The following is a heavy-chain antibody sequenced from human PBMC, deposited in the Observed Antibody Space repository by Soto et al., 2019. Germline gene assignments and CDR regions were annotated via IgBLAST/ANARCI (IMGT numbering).Heavy chain of an antibody. CDR3: ARSTGYRYGMDV. CDR1: GGTFSSYA. J-gene: IGHJ6*02. Sequence: SVKVSCKASGGTFSSYAISWVRQAPGQGLEWMGGIIPIFGTANYAQKFQGRVTITADESTSTAYMELSSLRSEDTAVYYCARSTGYRYGMDVWGQGTTVTVSS. D-gene: IGHD5-18*01. CDR2: IIPIFGTA. V-gene: IGHV1-69*13.